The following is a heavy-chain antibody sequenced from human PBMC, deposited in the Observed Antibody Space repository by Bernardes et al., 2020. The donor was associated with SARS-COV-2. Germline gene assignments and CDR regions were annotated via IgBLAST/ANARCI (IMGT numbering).Heavy chain of an antibody. CDR2: IKQDGSAK. D-gene: IGHD6-6*01. CDR3: ARAALHLVTGHFDY. J-gene: IGHJ4*02. Sequence: GGSLRLSCAASGFAFSSYWMSWVRQAPGKGLEWVANIKQDGSAKSYVDSVRGRFTISRDNAKNSLYLQMNSLRAEDTAVYYCARAALHLVTGHFDYWGQGILVTVSS. V-gene: IGHV3-7*01. CDR1: GFAFSSYW.